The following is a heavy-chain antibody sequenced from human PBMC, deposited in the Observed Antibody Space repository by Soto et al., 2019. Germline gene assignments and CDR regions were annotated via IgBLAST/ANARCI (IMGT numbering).Heavy chain of an antibody. V-gene: IGHV3-30-3*01. D-gene: IGHD6-19*01. J-gene: IGHJ4*02. CDR1: AFSFSSDA. Sequence: QVQLEESGGGVVQPGRSLTLSCEASAFSFSSDAMHWVRQAPGKGLEWVAHTSYDGSNKYYADSVKGRFTISRDNSKNTVYLQMNILRDEDTAVYYCARGATGWRSDYFDHWGQGTLVTVSS. CDR2: TSYDGSNK. CDR3: ARGATGWRSDYFDH.